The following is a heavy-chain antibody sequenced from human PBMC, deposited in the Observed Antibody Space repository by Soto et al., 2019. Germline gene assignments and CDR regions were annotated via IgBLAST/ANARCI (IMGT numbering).Heavy chain of an antibody. J-gene: IGHJ4*02. D-gene: IGHD4-17*01. V-gene: IGHV3-9*01. CDR3: AKDNSHYGGIFVFDY. Sequence: EVQLVESGGGLVQPGRSLRLSCAASGFTFDDYAMHWVRQAPGKGLEWVSGISWNSGSIGYADSVKGRFTISRDNAKNSLYLQMNSLRAEDTALYYCAKDNSHYGGIFVFDYWGQGTLVTVSS. CDR2: ISWNSGSI. CDR1: GFTFDDYA.